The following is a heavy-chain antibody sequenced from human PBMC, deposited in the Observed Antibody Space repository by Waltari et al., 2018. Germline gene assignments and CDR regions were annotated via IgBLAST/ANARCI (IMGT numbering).Heavy chain of an antibody. Sequence: VQLVQSGAEVKKPGATVKISCKVSGYTFTDYYMHWVRQAPGQGLEWMGRINPNSGGTNYAQKFQGRVTMTRDTSISTAYMELSRLRSDDTAVYYCARDRGSGCDYWGQGTLVTVSS. D-gene: IGHD3-22*01. CDR1: GYTFTDYY. V-gene: IGHV1-2*06. J-gene: IGHJ4*02. CDR3: ARDRGSGCDY. CDR2: INPNSGGT.